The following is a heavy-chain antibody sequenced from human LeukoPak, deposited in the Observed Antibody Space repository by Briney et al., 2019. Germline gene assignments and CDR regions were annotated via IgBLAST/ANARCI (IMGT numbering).Heavy chain of an antibody. J-gene: IGHJ4*02. CDR2: ISGSGGST. CDR3: AKIRIPPNDY. Sequence: GGSLRLSCAASGFTFSSYGMHWVRQAPGKGLEWVSAISGSGGSTYYADSVKGRLTISRDNSKNTLYLQMNSLRAEDTAVYYCAKIRIPPNDYWGQGTLVTVSS. V-gene: IGHV3-23*01. CDR1: GFTFSSYG. D-gene: IGHD2-21*01.